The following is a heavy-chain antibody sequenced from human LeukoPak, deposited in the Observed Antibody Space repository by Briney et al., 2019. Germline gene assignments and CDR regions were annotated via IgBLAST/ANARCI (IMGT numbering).Heavy chain of an antibody. CDR2: ISSDGSTT. CDR3: ASDIGD. Sequence: PGGSLRLSCAASGFTISSYWMHWVRQVPGKGLVWVSRISSDGSTTTFADSVKGRFTISRDIAKNTVYLQMSSLRAEDTAVYYCASDIGDWGQGTMVTVSS. D-gene: IGHD3-10*01. J-gene: IGHJ4*02. CDR1: GFTISSYW. V-gene: IGHV3-74*01.